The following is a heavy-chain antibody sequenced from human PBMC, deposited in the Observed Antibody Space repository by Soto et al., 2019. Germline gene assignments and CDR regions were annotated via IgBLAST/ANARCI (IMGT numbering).Heavy chain of an antibody. D-gene: IGHD1-26*01. CDR2: IIPILGIA. J-gene: IGHJ5*02. Sequence: XVKKPGSSVKVSCKASGGTFSSYTISWVRQAPGQGLEWMGRIIPILGIANYAQKFQGRVTITADKSTSTAYMELSSLRSEDTAGYYCARFVGGARAPWFDPWGQGTLVTVSS. CDR3: ARFVGGARAPWFDP. V-gene: IGHV1-69*02. CDR1: GGTFSSYT.